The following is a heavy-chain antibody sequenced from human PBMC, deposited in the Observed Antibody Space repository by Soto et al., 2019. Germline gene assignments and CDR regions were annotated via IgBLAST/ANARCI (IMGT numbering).Heavy chain of an antibody. CDR1: GYTFTSYG. CDR3: AQVVGALGHWFDP. D-gene: IGHD2-15*01. Sequence: QVQLVQSGAEVKKPGASVKVSCKDSGYTFTSYGISWVRQAPGQGLEWMGRISAYNGNTNYAQKLQGRVTMTTDTYTSTAYMELKSLRSDDTAVYYCAQVVGALGHWFDPWRQGTLVTVSS. CDR2: ISAYNGNT. J-gene: IGHJ5*02. V-gene: IGHV1-18*01.